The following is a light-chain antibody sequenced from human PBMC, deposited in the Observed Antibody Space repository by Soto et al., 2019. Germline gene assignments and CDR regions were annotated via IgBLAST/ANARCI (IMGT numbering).Light chain of an antibody. CDR1: RSNIGSNP. CDR3: AAWDDSLNGWV. CDR2: YDD. Sequence: QSVLTQPPSASGTPGQRVSFFCSGSRSNIGSNPVSWYQQLPGTAPKLLIYYDDLLPSGVSERFSGSKSGTSASLAISGLQSEDDADYYCAAWDDSLNGWVFGGGTQLTVL. J-gene: IGLJ3*02. V-gene: IGLV1-44*01.